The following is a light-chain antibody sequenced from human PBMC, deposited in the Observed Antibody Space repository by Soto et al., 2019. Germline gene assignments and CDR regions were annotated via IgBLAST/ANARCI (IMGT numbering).Light chain of an antibody. CDR3: SSYTSSTTLL. Sequence: QSALTQPASVSGSPGQSITISCXXXXXXVGGYNYVSWHQQHAGKAPKLMIYEVSNRPSGVSNRFSGSKSGNTASLTISGLQAEDEADYYCSSYTSSTTLLFGGGTQLTVL. V-gene: IGLV2-14*01. CDR1: XXXVGGYNY. CDR2: EVS. J-gene: IGLJ7*01.